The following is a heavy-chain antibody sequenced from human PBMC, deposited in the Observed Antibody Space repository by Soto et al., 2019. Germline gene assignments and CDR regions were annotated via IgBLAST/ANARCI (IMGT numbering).Heavy chain of an antibody. J-gene: IGHJ4*02. Sequence: QVQLQQWGAGLLKPSETLSLTCAVYGGSFSGYYWSWIRQPPGKGLEWIGEINHSGSTNYNPSLKSRVTISVDTSKNQFSLKLSSVTAADTAVYYCARYCSSTSCQVVHFDYWGQGTLVTVSS. V-gene: IGHV4-34*01. D-gene: IGHD2-2*01. CDR3: ARYCSSTSCQVVHFDY. CDR1: GGSFSGYY. CDR2: INHSGST.